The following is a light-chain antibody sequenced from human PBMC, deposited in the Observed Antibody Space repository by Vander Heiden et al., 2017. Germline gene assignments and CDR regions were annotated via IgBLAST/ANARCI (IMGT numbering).Light chain of an antibody. J-gene: IGKJ4*01. Sequence: DIQMTQPPPSLSASIEDKVTLSCLDGQDISNYLAWFQQKPGKAPKSLIYAASSLQSGVPSKFSGSGSGTDFILTISSLQPEDFATYYCHQYNSYPLTFGGGTKVEIK. CDR1: QDISNY. V-gene: IGKV1-16*02. CDR2: AAS. CDR3: HQYNSYPLT.